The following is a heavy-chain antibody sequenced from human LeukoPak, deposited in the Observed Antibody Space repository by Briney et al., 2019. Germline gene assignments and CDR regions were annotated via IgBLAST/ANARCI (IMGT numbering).Heavy chain of an antibody. CDR2: ISTSGGS. CDR3: ARIMRPQLGYLDF. J-gene: IGHJ4*02. CDR1: GASIGSYY. Sequence: KSSETLSLTCNVSGASIGSYYWNWIRQPAGKGLEWIGRISTSGGSNYNPSLKSRVTMSLDTSKNQVSLRLISVTAADTAIYFCARIMRPQLGYLDFWGQGALVTVSS. D-gene: IGHD2-2*01. V-gene: IGHV4-4*07.